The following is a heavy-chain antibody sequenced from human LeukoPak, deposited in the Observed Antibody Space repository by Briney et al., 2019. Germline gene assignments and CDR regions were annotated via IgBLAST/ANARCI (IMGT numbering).Heavy chain of an antibody. D-gene: IGHD3-3*01. V-gene: IGHV1-2*06. CDR1: GYTFTGYY. CDR3: ARDFGLSVFYYYGMDV. CDR2: INPNSGGT. J-gene: IGHJ6*02. Sequence: ASVKVSCKASGYTFTGYYMHWVRQAPGQGLEWMGRINPNSGGTNYAQKFQGRVTMTRDTSISTVYMELSRLRSDDTAVYYCARDFGLSVFYYYGMDVWGQGTTVTVSS.